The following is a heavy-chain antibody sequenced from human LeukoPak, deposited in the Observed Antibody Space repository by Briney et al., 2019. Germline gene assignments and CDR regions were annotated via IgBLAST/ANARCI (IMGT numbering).Heavy chain of an antibody. CDR1: AYSISSGYY. CDR3: ARPVLNRRPVAARPAFDI. J-gene: IGHJ3*02. D-gene: IGHD6-6*01. V-gene: IGHV4-38-2*02. Sequence: SETLSLTCTVSAYSISSGYYWGWIRQPPGKGLEWIGEINHSGSTNYNPSLKSRVTISVDTSKNQFSLKLSSVTAADTAVYYCARPVLNRRPVAARPAFDIWGQGTMVTVSS. CDR2: INHSGST.